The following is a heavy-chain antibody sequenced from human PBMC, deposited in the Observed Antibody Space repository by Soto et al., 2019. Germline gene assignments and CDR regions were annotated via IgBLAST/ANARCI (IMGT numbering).Heavy chain of an antibody. CDR1: GYTFTSYY. CDR3: ASGGRRRQYYYYMDV. V-gene: IGHV1-46*03. CDR2: INPSGGST. D-gene: IGHD2-15*01. Sequence: ASVKVSCKASGYTFTSYYMHWVRQAPGQGLEGMGIINPSGGSTSYAQKFQGRVTMTRDTSTSTVYMELSSLRSEDKGGDYCASGGRRRQYYYYMDVWGKRTKVTLSS. J-gene: IGHJ6*03.